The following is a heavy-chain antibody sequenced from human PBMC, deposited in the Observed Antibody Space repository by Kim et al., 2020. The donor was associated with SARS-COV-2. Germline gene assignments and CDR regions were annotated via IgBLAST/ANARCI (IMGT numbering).Heavy chain of an antibody. CDR1: GGSISSGGYY. J-gene: IGHJ6*02. V-gene: IGHV4-31*03. Sequence: SETLSLTCTVSGGSISSGGYYWSWLRQHPGKGLEWTGYIYYSVSTYYNPSLKSRVTISVDTSKNQFSLKLSSVTAADTAVYYCARTIWPGGMDVWGQGTTVTVSS. D-gene: IGHD2-2*02. CDR2: IYYSVST. CDR3: ARTIWPGGMDV.